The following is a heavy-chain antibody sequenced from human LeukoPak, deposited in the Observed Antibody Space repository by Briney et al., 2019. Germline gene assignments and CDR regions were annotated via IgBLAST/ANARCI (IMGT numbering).Heavy chain of an antibody. D-gene: IGHD3-10*01. J-gene: IGHJ6*02. Sequence: GGSLRLSCTASGFTLSTYEVDWVRQAPGKGLEWVSYSRSGSPTYYAGSAKGRFTISRDNAKNSLYLQMNNLRAEDTAVYYCARGGYDLGSGTYGYGLDVWGQGTTVTVSS. CDR3: ARGGYDLGSGTYGYGLDV. V-gene: IGHV3-48*03. CDR2: SRSGSPT. CDR1: GFTLSTYE.